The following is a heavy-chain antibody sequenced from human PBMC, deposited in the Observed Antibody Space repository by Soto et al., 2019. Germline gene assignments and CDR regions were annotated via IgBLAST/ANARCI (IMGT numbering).Heavy chain of an antibody. CDR3: ARVGVKSIVVVIAADL. Sequence: QVQLVESGGGWFKPGGSLRLSCAASGFTFSDYYMSWIRQAPGKGLEWVSYISSSGSTIYYADSVKGRFTISRDNAKYSLYLQMNSLRAEDTAVYYCARVGVKSIVVVIAADLWGQGTLVTVSS. CDR2: ISSSGSTI. D-gene: IGHD2-15*01. V-gene: IGHV3-11*01. CDR1: GFTFSDYY. J-gene: IGHJ5*02.